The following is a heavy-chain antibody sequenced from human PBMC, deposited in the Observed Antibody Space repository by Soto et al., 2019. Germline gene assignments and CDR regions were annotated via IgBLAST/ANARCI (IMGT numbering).Heavy chain of an antibody. V-gene: IGHV3-30-3*01. Sequence: GFLRLSWAAAGFTLSSYAMHWVRQAPGKGLEWVAVISYDGSNKYYADSVKGRFTISRDNSKNTLYLQMNSLRAEDTAVYYCARAKRDGSESYYYGMDVWGQGTTVTVSS. J-gene: IGHJ6*02. CDR1: GFTLSSYA. D-gene: IGHD3-10*01. CDR2: ISYDGSNK. CDR3: ARAKRDGSESYYYGMDV.